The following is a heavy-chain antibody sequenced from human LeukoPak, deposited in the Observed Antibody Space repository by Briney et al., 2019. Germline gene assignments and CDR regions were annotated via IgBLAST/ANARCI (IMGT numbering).Heavy chain of an antibody. CDR2: IRYDGSNK. Sequence: GRSLRLSCAASGFTFSSYGMHRVRQAPGKGLEWVAFIRYDGSNKYYADSVKGRFTISRDNSKNTLYLQMNSLRAEDTAVYYCAKDLSRYSGYVHPYYMDVWGKGTTVTISS. CDR1: GFTFSSYG. CDR3: AKDLSRYSGYVHPYYMDV. V-gene: IGHV3-30*02. D-gene: IGHD5-12*01. J-gene: IGHJ6*03.